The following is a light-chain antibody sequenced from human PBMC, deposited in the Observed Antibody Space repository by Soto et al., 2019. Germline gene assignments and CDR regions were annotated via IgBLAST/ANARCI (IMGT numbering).Light chain of an antibody. CDR3: VAWDDSLNGPV. V-gene: IGLV1-44*01. CDR1: SSNIGSNT. J-gene: IGLJ2*01. CDR2: SNN. Sequence: QSVLTQPPSASGTPGQRVTISCSGSSSNIGSNTVNWYQQLQGTAPKLLIDSNNHRTSGVPDRLSGSKSGTSASLAMSGLQSEDESDYYCVAWDDSLNGPVVGGGTKLTVL.